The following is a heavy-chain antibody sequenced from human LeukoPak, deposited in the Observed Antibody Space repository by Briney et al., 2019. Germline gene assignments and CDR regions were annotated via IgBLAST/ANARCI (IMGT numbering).Heavy chain of an antibody. CDR3: ARESSSGGLDY. D-gene: IGHD6-19*01. CDR1: GFTFSSYA. V-gene: IGHV3-30-3*01. Sequence: GGSLRLSCAASGFTFSSYAMHWVRQAPGKGLEWEAVISYDGSNKYYADSVKGRFTISRDNAKNSLYLQMNSLRAEDTAVYYCARESSSGGLDYWGQGTLVTVSS. J-gene: IGHJ4*02. CDR2: ISYDGSNK.